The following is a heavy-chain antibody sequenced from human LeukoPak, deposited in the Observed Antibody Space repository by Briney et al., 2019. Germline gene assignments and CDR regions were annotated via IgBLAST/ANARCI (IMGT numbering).Heavy chain of an antibody. CDR3: AKDLSGTLTY. V-gene: IGHV3-53*01. Sequence: GGSLRLSCAASGFTVSGNFMTWVRQAPGKRLEWVSIIYSDDSTYYADSVKGRFTISRDNSKNTLYLQMNSLRAEDTAVYYCAKDLSGTLTYWGQGTLVTVSS. CDR1: GFTVSGNF. CDR2: IYSDDST. D-gene: IGHD1-26*01. J-gene: IGHJ4*02.